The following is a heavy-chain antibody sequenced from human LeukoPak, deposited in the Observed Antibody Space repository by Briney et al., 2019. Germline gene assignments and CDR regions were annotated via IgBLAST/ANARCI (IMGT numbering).Heavy chain of an antibody. V-gene: IGHV3-23*01. J-gene: IGHJ4*02. Sequence: PGGSLRLSCAASRFTFSSYAMSWVRQAPGQGLEWVSAISDSGGNTYYADSVKGRFTISRDNSKNSLYLQMNSLRAEDTAVYYCARESSFFDYWGQGALVTVSS. CDR2: ISDSGGNT. CDR3: ARESSFFDY. CDR1: RFTFSSYA.